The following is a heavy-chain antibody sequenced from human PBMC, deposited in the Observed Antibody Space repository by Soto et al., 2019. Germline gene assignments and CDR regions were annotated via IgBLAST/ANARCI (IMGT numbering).Heavy chain of an antibody. CDR2: IIPIFGTA. Sequence: QVQLVQSGAEVKKPGSSVKVSCKASGGTLSSYAISWVRQARGQGLEWMGGIIPIFGTANYAQKFQGRVTITADESTSTAYMELSSLRSEDTAVYYCARESSYSSVGYYFDYWGQGTLVTVSS. D-gene: IGHD6-19*01. CDR3: ARESSYSSVGYYFDY. J-gene: IGHJ4*02. V-gene: IGHV1-69*12. CDR1: GGTLSSYA.